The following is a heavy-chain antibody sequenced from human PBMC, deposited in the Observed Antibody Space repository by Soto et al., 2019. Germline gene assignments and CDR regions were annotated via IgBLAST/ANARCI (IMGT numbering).Heavy chain of an antibody. CDR3: GGGAGEYASLKKMDS. D-gene: IGHD2-2*01. CDR1: AGSITRGAYY. CDR2: NFHGGNT. V-gene: IGHV4-30-4*01. J-gene: IGHJ4*02. Sequence: SETRSLTCTLFAGSITRGAYYWSWIRQPPRKGLECYAHNFHGGNTNYKPALKSRVDMAVDTSKTQYTLKLSSVRGADTVVYHCGGGAGEYASLKKMDSWGQGTLVTVSS.